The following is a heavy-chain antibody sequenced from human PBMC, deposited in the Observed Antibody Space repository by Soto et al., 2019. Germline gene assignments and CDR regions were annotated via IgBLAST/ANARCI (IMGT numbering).Heavy chain of an antibody. V-gene: IGHV3-30-3*01. CDR2: ISYDGSNT. Sequence: QVQLVESGGGVVQPGRSLRLSCAASGFTFSSYAMHWVRKAPGKGLAWVAVISYDGSNTYYADSVKGRFTISRDNSKNPLYLQMNCLRAEDRAVYYCALYRDSSSYHYYYGRDVWGQGTTVTVSS. CDR3: ALYRDSSSYHYYYGRDV. J-gene: IGHJ6*02. CDR1: GFTFSSYA. D-gene: IGHD6-6*01.